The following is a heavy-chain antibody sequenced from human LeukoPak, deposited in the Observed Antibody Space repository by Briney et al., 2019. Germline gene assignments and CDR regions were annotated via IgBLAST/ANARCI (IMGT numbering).Heavy chain of an antibody. V-gene: IGHV4-30-2*01. Sequence: SQTLSLTCAVSGGSISSGGYSWSWIRQPPGKGLEWIEYIYHSGSTYYNPSLKSRVTISVDRSKNQFSLKLSSVTAADTAVYYCARASYYDFWSGTEGRFDYWGQGTLVTVSS. J-gene: IGHJ4*02. CDR2: IYHSGST. CDR3: ARASYYDFWSGTEGRFDY. CDR1: GGSISSGGYS. D-gene: IGHD3-3*01.